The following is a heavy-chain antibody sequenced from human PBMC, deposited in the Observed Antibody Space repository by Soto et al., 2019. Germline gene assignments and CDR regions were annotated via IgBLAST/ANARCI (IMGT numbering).Heavy chain of an antibody. CDR2: IYQNGSEK. D-gene: IGHD6-6*01. J-gene: IGHJ4*02. CDR1: GFSFSPYW. V-gene: IGHV3-7*01. CDR3: ATRPSYVGFLSVFDD. Sequence: GETLTLSCVGSGFSFSPYWLTWVRQAPGKGLEWVANIYQNGSEKNYVAPVKGRSTISRNNTKNSLFLQMDSLRVEDTAVYSWATRPSYVGFLSVFDDWGKGTPVIVSS.